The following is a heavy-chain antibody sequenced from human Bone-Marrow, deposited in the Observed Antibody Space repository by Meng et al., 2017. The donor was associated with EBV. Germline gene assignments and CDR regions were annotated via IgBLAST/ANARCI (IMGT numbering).Heavy chain of an antibody. V-gene: IGHV1-18*01. CDR2: IHGYSANT. D-gene: IGHD3-10*01. J-gene: IGHJ4*02. CDR3: VRFSNYVLDH. Sequence: QIHLLQSGAEVQKPGASVMVSCKTSGYTFSSFTLNWVRQVPGQGFEWVGWIHGYSANTHYAQKFHGRVNMSTDTSTDTSYMELKNLRPDDTAIYYCVRFSNYVLDHWGQGTLVTVSS. CDR1: GYTFSSFT.